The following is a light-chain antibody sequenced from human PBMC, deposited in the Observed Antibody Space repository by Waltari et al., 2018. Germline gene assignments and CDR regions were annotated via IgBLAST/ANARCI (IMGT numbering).Light chain of an antibody. Sequence: DIQMTQSPSTLSASVGDSVTITRRDTESISTWLALYQQKPGKAPELLIYRAFNLQSGVPSRFSGSGSGTEFTLSISSLQPDDFATYYCQQYKRPPWTFGQGTKVDI. CDR3: QQYKRPPWT. CDR2: RAF. CDR1: ESISTW. J-gene: IGKJ1*01. V-gene: IGKV1-5*03.